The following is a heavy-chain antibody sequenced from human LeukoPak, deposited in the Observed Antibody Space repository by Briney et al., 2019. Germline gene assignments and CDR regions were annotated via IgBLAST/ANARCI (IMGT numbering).Heavy chain of an antibody. V-gene: IGHV1-69*05. D-gene: IGHD4-17*01. CDR3: AMTTVTTLKAPFDY. CDR2: IIPIFGTA. CDR1: GGTFTSYA. J-gene: IGHJ4*02. Sequence: SVKVSCKASGGTFTSYAISWVRQAPGQGLEWMGRIIPIFGTANYAQKFQGRVTITTDESTSTAYMELSSLRSEDTAVYYCAMTTVTTLKAPFDYWGQGTLVTVSS.